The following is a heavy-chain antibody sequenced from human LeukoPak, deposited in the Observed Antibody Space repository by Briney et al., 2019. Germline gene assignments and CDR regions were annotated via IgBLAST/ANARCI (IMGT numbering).Heavy chain of an antibody. V-gene: IGHV4-34*01. CDR3: AGGLVTPRGAFDI. D-gene: IGHD2-21*02. CDR1: GGSFSGYY. J-gene: IGHJ3*02. CDR2: INHSGST. Sequence: PSETLSLTCAVYGGSFSGYYWSWIRQPPGKGLEWIGEINHSGSTNYNPSLKSRVTISVDTSKNQSSLKLSSVTAADTAVYYCAGGLVTPRGAFDIWGQGTMVTVSS.